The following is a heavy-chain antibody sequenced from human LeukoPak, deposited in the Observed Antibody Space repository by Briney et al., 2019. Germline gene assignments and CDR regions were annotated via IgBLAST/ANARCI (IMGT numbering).Heavy chain of an antibody. CDR3: ARQGYGRSSFFDH. CDR2: LFHSGTT. J-gene: IGHJ4*02. D-gene: IGHD6-6*01. V-gene: IGHV4-39*01. CDR1: GGSVSTNLYY. Sequence: PSETLSLTCTVSGGSVSTNLYYWAWIRQPPGKGLEWVGNLFHSGTTYYNPSLKSRVSISVDTSKNQFSLKLNSVTAADTAVYYCARQGYGRSSFFDHWGQGTLVTVSS.